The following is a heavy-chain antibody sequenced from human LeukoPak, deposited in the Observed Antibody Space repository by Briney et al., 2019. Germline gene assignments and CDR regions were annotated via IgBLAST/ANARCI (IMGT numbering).Heavy chain of an antibody. CDR2: VSYDGSNK. D-gene: IGHD3-10*01. Sequence: GGSLRLSCAASGFTFSSYGRHWVRQAPGKGLEWVVVVSYDGSNKYYADSVKGRFTIYTDNSKNTLYLQMNSLRAEDTAVNYCAKDGPVTMVRGVIEYYFDYCCQGTLVTVSS. V-gene: IGHV3-30*18. CDR3: AKDGPVTMVRGVIEYYFDY. CDR1: GFTFSSYG. J-gene: IGHJ4*02.